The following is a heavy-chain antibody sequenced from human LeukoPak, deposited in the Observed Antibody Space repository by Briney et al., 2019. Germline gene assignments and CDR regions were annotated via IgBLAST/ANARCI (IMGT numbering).Heavy chain of an antibody. CDR1: DGSISSYY. CDR2: IYYSGST. V-gene: IGHV4-59*12. J-gene: IGHJ5*02. Sequence: SETLSLTCTVSDGSISSYYWSWIRQPPGKGLEWIGYIYYSGSTTYNPSLKSRVTMSVDTSKSQFSLNLMSVTAADTAVYYCTRDTGTTGEVKFDPWGQGTLVTVSS. D-gene: IGHD4-17*01. CDR3: TRDTGTTGEVKFDP.